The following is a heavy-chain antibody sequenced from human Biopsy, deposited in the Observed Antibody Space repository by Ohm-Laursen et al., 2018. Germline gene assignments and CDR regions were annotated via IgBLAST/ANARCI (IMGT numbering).Heavy chain of an antibody. V-gene: IGHV4-61*01. D-gene: IGHD6-19*01. CDR1: GDSLTSGPEN. CDR2: IYSGGNT. Sequence: LSLTCTVSGDSLTSGPENWSWIRQSPGQGLEYIWFIYSGGNTNYNPSLKNRVTMSVDTSKNQFYLKLYSVTAADTAVYYCARGRRTSGWPYFDNWGQGALVIVSP. CDR3: ARGRRTSGWPYFDN. J-gene: IGHJ4*02.